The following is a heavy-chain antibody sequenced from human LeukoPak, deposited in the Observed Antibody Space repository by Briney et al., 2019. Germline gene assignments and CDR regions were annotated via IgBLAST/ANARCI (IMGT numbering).Heavy chain of an antibody. CDR1: GFTFGSYA. D-gene: IGHD3-10*01. CDR3: AKDRGDYFIPLDY. J-gene: IGHJ4*02. Sequence: GGSLRLSCAASGFTFGSYAMSWVRQAPGKGLEWVSAISGSGGSTYYADSVKGRFTISRDNSKNTLYLQMNSLRAEDTAVYYCAKDRGDYFIPLDYWGQGTLVTVSS. CDR2: ISGSGGST. V-gene: IGHV3-23*01.